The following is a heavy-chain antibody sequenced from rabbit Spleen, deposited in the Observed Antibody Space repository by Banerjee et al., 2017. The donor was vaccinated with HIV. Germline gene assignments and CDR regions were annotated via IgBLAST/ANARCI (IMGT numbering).Heavy chain of an antibody. D-gene: IGHD4-1*01. V-gene: IGHV1S47*01. CDR1: GIDLSNNA. Sequence: QEQLKETGGGLVQPGGSLTLSCKVSGIDLSNNAMSWVRQAPGKGLEWIGDIYPGFGITNYANSAKGRFTISSDNAQSTVDLKMTSLTAADTATYFCARAIVPWLGLTRLDLWGQGTLVTVS. J-gene: IGHJ3*01. CDR2: IYPGFGIT. CDR3: ARAIVPWLGLTRLDL.